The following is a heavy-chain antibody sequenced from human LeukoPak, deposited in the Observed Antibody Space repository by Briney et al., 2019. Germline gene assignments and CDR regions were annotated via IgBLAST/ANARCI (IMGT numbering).Heavy chain of an antibody. J-gene: IGHJ4*02. CDR2: ISSSGSTI. V-gene: IGHV3-11*04. Sequence: PGGSLRLSCAASGFTFSDYYMSWIRQAPGKGLEWVSYISSSGSTIYYADSVKGRFTISRDNAKNSLYLQMNSLRAEGTAVYYCARDYDSSPIFDYWGQGTLVTVSS. D-gene: IGHD3-22*01. CDR3: ARDYDSSPIFDY. CDR1: GFTFSDYY.